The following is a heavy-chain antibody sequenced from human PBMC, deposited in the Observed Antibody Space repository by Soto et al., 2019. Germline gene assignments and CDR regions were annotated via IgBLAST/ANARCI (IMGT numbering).Heavy chain of an antibody. Sequence: QVQLVQSGAEVKKPGASVKVSCKASGYTFHSYGISWVRQAPGQGLEWMGTISGYNGNTNYAQKLQDRVTMTTDTSTSTAYMELRSLRSDDTALYYCASEISSGWANWFDPWGQGTLVTVSS. CDR1: GYTFHSYG. V-gene: IGHV1-18*04. D-gene: IGHD6-19*01. CDR3: ASEISSGWANWFDP. CDR2: ISGYNGNT. J-gene: IGHJ5*02.